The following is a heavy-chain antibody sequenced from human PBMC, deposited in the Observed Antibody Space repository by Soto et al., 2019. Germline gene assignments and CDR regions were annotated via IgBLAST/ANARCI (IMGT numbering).Heavy chain of an antibody. CDR1: RSSISTGGYY. D-gene: IGHD1-26*01. J-gene: IGHJ6*02. V-gene: IGHV4-31*03. CDR3: ARDWWELGTHYYYFFGMDV. Sequence: LPLTSTVSRSSISTGGYYWSWIRQHPGKGLEWIGYIYYSGSTYYNPSLKSRVTISVDTSKNQFSLKLSSVTAADTAVYYCARDWWELGTHYYYFFGMDVWGQGTTVT. CDR2: IYYSGST.